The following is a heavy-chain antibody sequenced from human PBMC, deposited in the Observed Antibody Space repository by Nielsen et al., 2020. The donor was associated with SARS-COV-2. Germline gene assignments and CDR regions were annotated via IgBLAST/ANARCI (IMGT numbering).Heavy chain of an antibody. J-gene: IGHJ6*02. Sequence: SETLSLTCTVSGDFVSTSYWSWIRQPPGKGLEWIGYIYHYGRTDFNPSLESRATISVDTSKNQLSLKLSSVTAADTAVYYCAKYYYSGLDVWGQGTTVTVSS. CDR3: AKYYYSGLDV. CDR1: GDFVSTSY. V-gene: IGHV4-59*02. CDR2: IYHYGRT.